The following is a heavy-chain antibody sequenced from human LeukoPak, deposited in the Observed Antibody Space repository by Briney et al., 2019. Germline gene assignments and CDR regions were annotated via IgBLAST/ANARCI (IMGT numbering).Heavy chain of an antibody. CDR3: ARATIGVDLATTDNWYFDL. D-gene: IGHD4-17*01. V-gene: IGHV1-69*05. J-gene: IGHJ2*01. CDR1: GGTFSSYA. Sequence: ASVKVSCKASGGTFSSYAISWVRQAPGQGLEWMGGIIPIFGAANYAQKFQGRVTITTDESTSTAYMELSSLRSEDTAVYYCARATIGVDLATTDNWYFDLWGRGTLVTVSS. CDR2: IIPIFGAA.